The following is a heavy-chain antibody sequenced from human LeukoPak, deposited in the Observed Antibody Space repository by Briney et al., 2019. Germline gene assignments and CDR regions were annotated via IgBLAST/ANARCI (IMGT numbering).Heavy chain of an antibody. D-gene: IGHD3-10*01. V-gene: IGHV3-30*18. CDR3: AKDIRNDRFGGPGKY. Sequence: PGRSLRLSCVVSGFTFSTYAMHWVRQAPGKGLECVAIKSYDGSDKYYADSVKGRFTISRDNSKNTLYLQMNSLRAEDTAVYYCAKDIRNDRFGGPGKYWGQGTLVTVSS. CDR1: GFTFSTYA. CDR2: KSYDGSDK. J-gene: IGHJ4*02.